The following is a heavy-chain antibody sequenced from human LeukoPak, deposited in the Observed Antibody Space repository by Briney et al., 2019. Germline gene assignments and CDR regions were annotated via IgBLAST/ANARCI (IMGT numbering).Heavy chain of an antibody. CDR3: VRDLGYSYGYWFDP. J-gene: IGHJ5*02. Sequence: SQTLSLTCTVSGGSISSGSYYWSWIRQPAGKGLEWIGRIYTSGSTNYNPSLKSRVTISVDTSKNQFSLKLSSVTAADTAVYYCVRDLGYSYGYWFDPWGQGTLVTVSS. V-gene: IGHV4-61*02. D-gene: IGHD5-18*01. CDR1: GGSISSGSYY. CDR2: IYTSGST.